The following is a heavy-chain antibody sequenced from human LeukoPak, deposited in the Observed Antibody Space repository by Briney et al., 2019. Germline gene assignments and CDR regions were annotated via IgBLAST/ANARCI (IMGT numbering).Heavy chain of an antibody. D-gene: IGHD2-15*01. J-gene: IGHJ4*02. Sequence: SETLSLTCAVYGGTFSGYYWSWVRQPPGKGLEWIGEIYHSGTTNYNPSLKSRVTMSLDKSNNQFSLRLSSVTAADTAVYFCATCFYSEYSAYYFDYWGQGTLVTVSS. V-gene: IGHV4-34*08. CDR1: GGTFSGYY. CDR2: IYHSGTT. CDR3: ATCFYSEYSAYYFDY.